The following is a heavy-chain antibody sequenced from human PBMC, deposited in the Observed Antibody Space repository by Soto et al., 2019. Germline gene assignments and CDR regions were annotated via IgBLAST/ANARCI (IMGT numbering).Heavy chain of an antibody. CDR1: GFTFSSYS. CDR2: ISSSSSYI. V-gene: IGHV3-21*01. Sequence: GGSLRLSCAASGFTFSSYSMNWVRQAPGKGLEWVSSISSSSSYIYYADSVKGRFTISRDNAKNSLYLQMNSLRAEDTAVYYCARVAYYDSSGYYYLDYWGQGTLVTVS. CDR3: ARVAYYDSSGYYYLDY. D-gene: IGHD3-22*01. J-gene: IGHJ4*02.